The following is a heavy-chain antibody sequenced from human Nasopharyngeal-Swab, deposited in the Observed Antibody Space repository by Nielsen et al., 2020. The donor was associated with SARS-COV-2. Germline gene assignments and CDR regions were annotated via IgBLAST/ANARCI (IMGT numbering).Heavy chain of an antibody. Sequence: SETLSLTCTVSGGSISSYYWSWIRQHPGKGLEWIGYIYYSGSTNYNPSLKSRVTISIDTSKNQFSLKLSSVTAADTAVYYCARANYDSSGYYRYYFDYWGQGTLVTVSS. CDR1: GGSISSYY. V-gene: IGHV4-59*01. J-gene: IGHJ4*02. CDR2: IYYSGST. D-gene: IGHD3-22*01. CDR3: ARANYDSSGYYRYYFDY.